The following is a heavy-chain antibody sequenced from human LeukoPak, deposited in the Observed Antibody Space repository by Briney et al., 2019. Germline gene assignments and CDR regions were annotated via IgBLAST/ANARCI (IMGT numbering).Heavy chain of an antibody. D-gene: IGHD2-8*01. Sequence: SETLSLTCTVSGGSISSGGYYWSWIRQHPGKGLEWIGYIYYSGSTYYNPSLKSRVTISVDTSKNQFSLKLSSVTAVDTAVYYCARAPIVLMVYAYTGYYGMDVWGQGTTVTVSS. CDR2: IYYSGST. CDR1: GGSISSGGYY. V-gene: IGHV4-31*03. CDR3: ARAPIVLMVYAYTGYYGMDV. J-gene: IGHJ6*02.